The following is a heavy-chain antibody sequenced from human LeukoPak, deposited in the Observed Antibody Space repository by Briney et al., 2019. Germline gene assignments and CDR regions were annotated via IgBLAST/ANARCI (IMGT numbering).Heavy chain of an antibody. CDR3: AKVGVLLWFGELLYLDY. CDR2: VSGSGAHT. D-gene: IGHD3-10*01. V-gene: IGHV3-23*01. Sequence: GGSLRLSCAASGFTFSSYAMTWVRQAPGKGLQWVSAVSGSGAHTYYADSVKGRFTISRDNSRDTLYLQMNSLRAEDTAVYYCAKVGVLLWFGELLYLDYWGQGTLVTVSS. CDR1: GFTFSSYA. J-gene: IGHJ4*02.